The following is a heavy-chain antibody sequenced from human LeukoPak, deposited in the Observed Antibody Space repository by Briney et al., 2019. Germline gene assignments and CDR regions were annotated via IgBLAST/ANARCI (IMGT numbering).Heavy chain of an antibody. J-gene: IGHJ6*02. D-gene: IGHD6-13*01. CDR3: ARDLRLSQARQQLTPMDV. Sequence: GSLRLSCAASGFTFSSYEMNWVRQAPGKGLEWVSYISSSGSTIYYADSVKGRFTISRDNAKNSLYLQMNSLRAEDTAVYYCARDLRLSQARQQLTPMDVWGQGTTVTVSS. V-gene: IGHV3-48*03. CDR2: ISSSGSTI. CDR1: GFTFSSYE.